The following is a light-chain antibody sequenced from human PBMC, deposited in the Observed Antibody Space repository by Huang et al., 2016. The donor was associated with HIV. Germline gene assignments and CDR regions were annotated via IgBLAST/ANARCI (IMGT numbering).Light chain of an antibody. V-gene: IGKV1-27*01. CDR2: AAS. CDR3: QRYNNAPYT. CDR1: PGIGNF. Sequence: DIQMTQSPSSLSTSVGDTVTITCRASPGIGNFLAWYQQKPGKVPKILIYAASTLHSGVPSRFAGSGSGTDFTLTISSLQPEDVATYYCQRYNNAPYTFGQGTKLDIK. J-gene: IGKJ2*01.